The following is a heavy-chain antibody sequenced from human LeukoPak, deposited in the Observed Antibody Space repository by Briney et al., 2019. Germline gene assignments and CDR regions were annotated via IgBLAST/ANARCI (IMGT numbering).Heavy chain of an antibody. CDR2: ITGSGRTI. V-gene: IGHV3-48*03. CDR1: GFNFADYE. D-gene: IGHD4-11*01. Sequence: GGSLRLSCAASGFNFADYEMNWVRQAPGKGLEWISYITGSGRTIYYADSVKGRFTISRDNAKNSLSLQMSGLRVEDTAVYYCARGYSDWLRWGQGTQVTVSS. CDR3: ARGYSDWLR. J-gene: IGHJ4*02.